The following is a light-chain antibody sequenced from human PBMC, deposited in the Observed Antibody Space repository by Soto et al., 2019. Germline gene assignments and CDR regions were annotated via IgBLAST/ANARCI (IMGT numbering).Light chain of an antibody. CDR3: HQYNSYST. J-gene: IGKJ1*01. Sequence: DIQMTQSPSTLSASVGDRVTITCRASQSISSWLAWYQQKPGKAPKLLIYKASSLESGVPSRFSGSGSGTEVSLTISSLQPDDFATYYCHQYNSYSTFGQGTKVEIK. CDR2: KAS. V-gene: IGKV1-5*03. CDR1: QSISSW.